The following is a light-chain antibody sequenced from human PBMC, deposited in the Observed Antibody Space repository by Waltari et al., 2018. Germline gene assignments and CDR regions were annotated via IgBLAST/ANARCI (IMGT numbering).Light chain of an antibody. V-gene: IGLV3-21*04. J-gene: IGLJ3*02. CDR3: HLWDTSSVNWV. CDR2: YDN. Sequence: SYVLTQPPSVSVAPGKTASITGGGANIGSKSIHGFQQKPGQAPVLVIYYDNDRPSGIPERFSGSNSGNTATLTISRVEAGDEADYYCHLWDTSSVNWVFGGGTKLTVL. CDR1: NIGSKS.